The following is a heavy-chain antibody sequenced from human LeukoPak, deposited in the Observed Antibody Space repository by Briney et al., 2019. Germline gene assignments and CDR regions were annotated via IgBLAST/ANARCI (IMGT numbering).Heavy chain of an antibody. D-gene: IGHD6-13*01. CDR1: GFTFSSYA. CDR3: ARRVSSSWGDYMDV. V-gene: IGHV4-34*01. Sequence: LRLSCAASGFTFSSYAMHWVRQPPGKGLEWIGEINHSGSTNYNPSLKSRVTISVDTSKNQFSLKLSSVTAADTAVYYCARRVSSSWGDYMDVWGKGTTVTISS. CDR2: INHSGST. J-gene: IGHJ6*03.